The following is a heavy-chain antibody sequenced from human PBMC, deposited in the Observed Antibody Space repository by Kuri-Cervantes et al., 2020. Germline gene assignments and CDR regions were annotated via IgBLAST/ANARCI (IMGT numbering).Heavy chain of an antibody. Sequence: GSLRLSCTVSGGSISSYYWSWIRQPPGKGLEWIGYIYYSGSTNYNPSLKSRVTISVDTSKNQFSLKPSSVTAADTAVYYCASGRLYCGGDCHNWFDPWGQGTLVTVSS. CDR3: ASGRLYCGGDCHNWFDP. J-gene: IGHJ5*02. CDR1: GGSISSYY. CDR2: IYYSGST. D-gene: IGHD2-21*02. V-gene: IGHV4-59*01.